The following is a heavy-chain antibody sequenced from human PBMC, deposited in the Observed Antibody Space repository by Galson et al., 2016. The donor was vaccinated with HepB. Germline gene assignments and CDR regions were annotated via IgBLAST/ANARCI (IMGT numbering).Heavy chain of an antibody. Sequence: QSGAEVKKPGESLKISCKGSGYSFRTYWIGWVRQMPGKGLEWMGIIYPGDSDTRYSPSFQGQVTISVDKSISTAYLQWSSLKASDTAMYFCARRRDTASSARYFDYWAQGTLVTVSS. CDR1: GYSFRTYW. J-gene: IGHJ4*02. D-gene: IGHD1-26*01. V-gene: IGHV5-51*01. CDR3: ARRRDTASSARYFDY. CDR2: IYPGDSDT.